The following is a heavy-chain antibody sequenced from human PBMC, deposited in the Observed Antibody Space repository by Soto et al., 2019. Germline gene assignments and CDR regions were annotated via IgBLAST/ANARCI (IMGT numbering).Heavy chain of an antibody. D-gene: IGHD1-1*01. CDR2: IYYSGNT. CDR3: ARQLGLWQPLDY. V-gene: IGHV4-59*01. Sequence: PSETLSLTCSVSGGSMRDYYWSWIRQSPGKGPEWIGYIYYSGNTNYNPSPKSRVTISVDMPKSLFSLKLNSVTAADTAVYYCARQLGLWQPLDYWGRGTLVTVSS. J-gene: IGHJ4*02. CDR1: GGSMRDYY.